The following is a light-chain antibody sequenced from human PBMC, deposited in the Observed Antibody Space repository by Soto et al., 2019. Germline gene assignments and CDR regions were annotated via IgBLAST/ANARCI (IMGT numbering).Light chain of an antibody. Sequence: EIVMTQSPAFLAMSPGERATLSCRASQSVSTNLAWFQQKPGQTPRLLVNGVSTRATGIPARFSGSGSGTEFILTISSLQSEDFAVYYCQQYDIWPPTFGQGTKVDIK. V-gene: IGKV3-15*01. CDR3: QQYDIWPPT. CDR2: GVS. J-gene: IGKJ1*01. CDR1: QSVSTN.